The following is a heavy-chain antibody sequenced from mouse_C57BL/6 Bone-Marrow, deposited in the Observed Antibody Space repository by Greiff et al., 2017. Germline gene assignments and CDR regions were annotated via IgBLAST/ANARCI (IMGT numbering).Heavy chain of an antibody. CDR2: IDPSDSET. D-gene: IGHD1-1*01. CDR1: GYTFTSYW. Sequence: QVQLQQPGAELVRPGSSVKLSCKASGYTFTSYWMHWVKQRPIQGLEWIGNIDPSDSETHYNQKFKDKATLTVDKSSSTAYMQLSSLTSEVSAVYYCARWAGVLRCGAMDYWGRGTSVTVSS. CDR3: ARWAGVLRCGAMDY. J-gene: IGHJ4*01. V-gene: IGHV1-52*01.